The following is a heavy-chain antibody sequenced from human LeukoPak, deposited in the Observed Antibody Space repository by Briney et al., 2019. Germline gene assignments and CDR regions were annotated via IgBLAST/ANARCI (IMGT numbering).Heavy chain of an antibody. Sequence: GGSLRLSCAASGFTFSHHAMHWVRQAPGKGLEWVAQIWSSGDNKYYADSVKGRFIISRDNSKNTEYLQMNSVRVEDTAVYYCARDGQGLAPYGFDYWGQGTLVTVSS. J-gene: IGHJ4*02. D-gene: IGHD3-16*01. CDR2: IWSSGDNK. V-gene: IGHV3-33*01. CDR3: ARDGQGLAPYGFDY. CDR1: GFTFSHHA.